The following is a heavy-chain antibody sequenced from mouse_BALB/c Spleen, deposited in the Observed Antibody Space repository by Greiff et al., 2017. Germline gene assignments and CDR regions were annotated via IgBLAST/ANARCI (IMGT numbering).Heavy chain of an antibody. CDR1: GYSITSGYY. V-gene: IGHV3-6*02. CDR3: ARAPFYGSILYAMDD. D-gene: IGHD1-1*01. Sequence: EVKLQESGPGLVKPSQSLSLTCSVTGYSITSGYYWTWIRQFPGNKLEWMGYISYDGSNNYNPSLKNRISITRDTSKNQFFLKLNSVTTEDTATYYCARAPFYGSILYAMDDWGQGTSVTVSS. J-gene: IGHJ4*01. CDR2: ISYDGSN.